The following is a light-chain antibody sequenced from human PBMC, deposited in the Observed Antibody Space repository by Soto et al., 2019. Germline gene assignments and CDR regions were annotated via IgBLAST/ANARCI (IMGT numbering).Light chain of an antibody. CDR3: QQYNNWPPIT. CDR1: QSVRSK. Sequence: EIVMTQSPATLSLSHGERATLSCRASQSVRSKLAWYQQKPGQAPRLLIYDASTRATGIPARFSGSGSGTEFTLTISSLQSEDFAVYYCQQYNNWPPITFGQGTRLEIK. J-gene: IGKJ5*01. V-gene: IGKV3-15*01. CDR2: DAS.